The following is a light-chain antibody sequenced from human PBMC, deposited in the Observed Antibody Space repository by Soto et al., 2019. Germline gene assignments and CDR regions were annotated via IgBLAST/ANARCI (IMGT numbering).Light chain of an antibody. Sequence: EIVMTQSPATLSVSPGERATLSCRASQSVSSNLAWYQQKPGQAPRLLIYGASTRATGIPARFSGSGSDTEFTLTISSLQSEDVAVYYCQQDNNWPPLTFGGGTKVEIK. CDR2: GAS. V-gene: IGKV3-15*01. J-gene: IGKJ4*01. CDR3: QQDNNWPPLT. CDR1: QSVSSN.